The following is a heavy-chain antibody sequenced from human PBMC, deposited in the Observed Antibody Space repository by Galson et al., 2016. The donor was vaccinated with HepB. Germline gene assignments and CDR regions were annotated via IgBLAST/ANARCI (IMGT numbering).Heavy chain of an antibody. D-gene: IGHD3-10*01. J-gene: IGHJ4*02. V-gene: IGHV3-7*01. Sequence: SLRLSCAGSGFMFGTYWMSWVRQAPGKGLEWVANIKQDGSEKYYVDSVRGRFTLSRDNAQNSRFLQMNSLRAEDTAVYYCARGRATSVRGLVGYYFDWWGQGTLVTVSS. CDR2: IKQDGSEK. CDR1: GFMFGTYW. CDR3: ARGRATSVRGLVGYYFDW.